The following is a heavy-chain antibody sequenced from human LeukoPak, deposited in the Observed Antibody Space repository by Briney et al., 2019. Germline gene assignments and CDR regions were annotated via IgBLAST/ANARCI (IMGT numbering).Heavy chain of an antibody. D-gene: IGHD5-18*01. J-gene: IGHJ4*02. V-gene: IGHV1-69*01. CDR1: GTTFRSYA. Sequence: SVKVSCKATGTTFRSYAINWVRQAPGQALEWMGAIIPSFGTVKYAQKFQGRVTMTADESTSTAYMDLNYLISDDTAVYCARATSANEYSYGFHFDSWGQGTLVTVSS. CDR2: IIPSFGTV. CDR3: ARATSANEYSYGFHFDS.